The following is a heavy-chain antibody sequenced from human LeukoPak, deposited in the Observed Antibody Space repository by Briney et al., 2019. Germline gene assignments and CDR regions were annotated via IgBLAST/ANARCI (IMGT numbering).Heavy chain of an antibody. J-gene: IGHJ4*02. D-gene: IGHD5-12*01. V-gene: IGHV4-34*01. CDR3: ARGRSIVDIVATISLGFDY. Sequence: PSETLSLTCAVYGGSFSGYYWSWIRQPPGKGLEWIGEINHSGSTNYNPPLKSRVTISVDTSKNQFSLKLSSVTAADTAVYYCARGRSIVDIVATISLGFDYWGQGTLVTVSS. CDR1: GGSFSGYY. CDR2: INHSGST.